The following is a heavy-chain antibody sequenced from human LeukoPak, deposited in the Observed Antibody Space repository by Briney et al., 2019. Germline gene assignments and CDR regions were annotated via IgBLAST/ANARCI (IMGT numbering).Heavy chain of an antibody. D-gene: IGHD1-26*01. V-gene: IGHV3-7*01. J-gene: IGHJ4*02. Sequence: GGSLRLSCAASGFTFSTYWMAWVRQAPGKGLEWVANIKGDESAKHQADSVKGRFTISRDNAHNSVYLQISSLRGEDTGVYYCARDVVGSLDYWGQGTLVTVSS. CDR1: GFTFSTYW. CDR2: IKGDESAK. CDR3: ARDVVGSLDY.